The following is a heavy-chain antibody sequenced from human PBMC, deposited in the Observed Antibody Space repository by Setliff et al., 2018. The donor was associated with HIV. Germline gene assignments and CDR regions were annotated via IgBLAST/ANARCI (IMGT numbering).Heavy chain of an antibody. CDR1: GGSTDSGSYY. V-gene: IGHV4-39*07. J-gene: IGHJ5*02. CDR2: IYHSGTT. Sequence: PSETLSLTCTVSGGSTDSGSYYWAWIRRPPGKGLEWIGSIYHSGTTYYNPSLKSRVTISVDTSKNQFSLKLSSVTAADTAVYYCARVKSPTNYYDSSGYNWFDPWGQGTLVTVSS. CDR3: ARVKSPTNYYDSSGYNWFDP. D-gene: IGHD3-22*01.